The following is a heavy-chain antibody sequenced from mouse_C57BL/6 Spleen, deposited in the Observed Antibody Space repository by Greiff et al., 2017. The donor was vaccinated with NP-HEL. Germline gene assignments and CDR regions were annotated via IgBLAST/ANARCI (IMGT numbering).Heavy chain of an antibody. CDR1: GYTFTSYG. V-gene: IGHV1-81*01. J-gene: IGHJ2*01. CDR2: IYPRSGNT. D-gene: IGHD4-1*02. CDR3: AGLNWEGGNY. Sequence: VKLQESGAELARPGASVKLSCKASGYTFTSYGISWVKQRTGQGLEWIGEIYPRSGNTYYNEKFKGKATLTADKSSSTAYMELRSLTSEDSAVYFCAGLNWEGGNYWGQGTTLTVSS.